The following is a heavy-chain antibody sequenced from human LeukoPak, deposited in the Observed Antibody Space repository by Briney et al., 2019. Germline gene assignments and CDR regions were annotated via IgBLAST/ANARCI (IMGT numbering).Heavy chain of an antibody. J-gene: IGHJ5*02. V-gene: IGHV4-61*02. D-gene: IGHD6-19*01. CDR3: AREGYSSGWYAGS. Sequence: PSETLSLTCTVSGGSISSGSYYWSWIRQPAGKGLEWIGRIYTSGSTNYNPSLKSRVTISVDTSKNQFSLKLSSVTAADTAVYYCAREGYSSGWYAGSWGQGTLVTVSS. CDR1: GGSISSGSYY. CDR2: IYTSGST.